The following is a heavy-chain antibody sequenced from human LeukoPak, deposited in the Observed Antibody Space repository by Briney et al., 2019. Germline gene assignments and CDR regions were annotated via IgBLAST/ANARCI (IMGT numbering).Heavy chain of an antibody. CDR1: DDPITMYY. D-gene: IGHD1-1*01. J-gene: IGHJ6*03. V-gene: IGHV4-4*08. CDR2: VDRTGST. Sequence: PSETLSLTCSVSDDPITMYYGTWIREPPRKGLEGVGYVDRTGSTNFNPSRNGRVSISRDTTKNHVFLALRSVTAADPAGKFCASGRVSSSTWYSTYSYYYYMDVWGKAPTVIVSS. CDR3: ASGRVSSSTWYSTYSYYYYMDV.